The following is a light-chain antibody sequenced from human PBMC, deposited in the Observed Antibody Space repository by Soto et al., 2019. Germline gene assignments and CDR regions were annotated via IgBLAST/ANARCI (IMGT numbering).Light chain of an antibody. CDR1: QGFTNY. CDR3: QKYNTAPYT. Sequence: DVQMTQSPSSLSASVGDTVTLTCRASQGFTNYLAWYQQKPGKAPKLLIYAASTLHSGVPPRFSGSGSGTHFTLTISSLHPEDAATYYCQKYNTAPYTFGQGTRLEIK. V-gene: IGKV1-27*01. J-gene: IGKJ5*01. CDR2: AAS.